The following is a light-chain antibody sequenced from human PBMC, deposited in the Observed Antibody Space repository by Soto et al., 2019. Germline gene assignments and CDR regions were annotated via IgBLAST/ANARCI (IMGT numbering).Light chain of an antibody. CDR1: QSVSSY. Sequence: EIVLTHSPATLSLSPCERATLSFSASQSVSSYLAWYQQKPGQAPRLLIYDASSRSTGIPARFSGSGSGTDFTLTISSLEPEDFAVYYCQQSSNWPGTFGPGTKVDIK. CDR2: DAS. V-gene: IGKV3-11*01. CDR3: QQSSNWPGT. J-gene: IGKJ3*01.